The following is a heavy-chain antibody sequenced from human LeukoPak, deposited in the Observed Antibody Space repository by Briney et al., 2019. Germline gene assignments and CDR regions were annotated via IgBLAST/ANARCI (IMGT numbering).Heavy chain of an antibody. V-gene: IGHV4-39*01. CDR3: ARLSGSYWPAGY. D-gene: IGHD1-26*01. Sequence: PSETLSLTCTVSGGSISSSDYFWSWIRQFPRKGLEWIGHIYYSGSTYYNPSLKSRVTISVDTSKNQFSLKLSSVTAADTAVYYCARLSGSYWPAGYWGQGTLVTVSS. CDR1: GGSISSSDYF. CDR2: IYYSGST. J-gene: IGHJ4*02.